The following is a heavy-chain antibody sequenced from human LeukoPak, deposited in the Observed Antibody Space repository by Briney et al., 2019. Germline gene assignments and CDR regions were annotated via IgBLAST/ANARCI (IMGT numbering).Heavy chain of an antibody. CDR3: AKVWAHDGSGNPYWHFDL. Sequence: GGSLRLSCAASRFSFSSYAMTWVRQAPGKGLEWVSTISGSSGNTYYADPVKGRFTIYGDNSKNTLYLQMNSLRAEDTAVYYCAKVWAHDGSGNPYWHFDLWGRGTLVTVSS. D-gene: IGHD3-10*01. J-gene: IGHJ2*01. CDR1: RFSFSSYA. V-gene: IGHV3-23*01. CDR2: ISGSSGNT.